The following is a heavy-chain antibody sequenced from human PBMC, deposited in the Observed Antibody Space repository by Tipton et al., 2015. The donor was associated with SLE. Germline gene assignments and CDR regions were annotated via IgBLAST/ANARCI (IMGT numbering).Heavy chain of an antibody. V-gene: IGHV4-39*07. D-gene: IGHD3-10*01. CDR3: ARGRVVHQWFGYYYMDV. Sequence: TLSLTCTVSGGSISSSTYYWGWIRQPPGKGLEWIGSIFYNGNTYYSPSLKSRVTISLDTSKNQFSLKLSSLTAADTAVYYCARGRVVHQWFGYYYMDVWGNGTTVTVSS. J-gene: IGHJ6*03. CDR1: GGSISSSTYY. CDR2: IFYNGNT.